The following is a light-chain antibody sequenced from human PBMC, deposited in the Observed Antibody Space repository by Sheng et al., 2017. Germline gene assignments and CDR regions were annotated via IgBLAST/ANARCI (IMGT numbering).Light chain of an antibody. CDR3: QQYNEWPPLT. J-gene: IGKJ4*01. Sequence: EVVMTQSPATLSVSPGERATLSCRASQSVSKTVAWYQQKPGQAPRLLIYGASTRAPGVPGRFSGSGSGTEFTLTISSLQSEDFAVYYCQQYNEWPPLTFGGGTKVEIK. V-gene: IGKV3-15*01. CDR2: GAS. CDR1: QSVSKT.